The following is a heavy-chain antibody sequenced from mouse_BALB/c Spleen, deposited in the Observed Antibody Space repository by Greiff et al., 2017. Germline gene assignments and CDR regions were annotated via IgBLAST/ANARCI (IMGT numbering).Heavy chain of an antibody. D-gene: IGHD2-3*01. J-gene: IGHJ4*01. CDR1: GFTFSDYY. Sequence: EVQGVESGGGLVKPGGSLKLSCAASGFTFSDYYMYWVRQTPEKRLEWVATISDGGSYTYYPDSVKGRFTISRDNAKNNLYLQMSSLKSEDTAMYYCARGGYYVGYAMDYWGQGTSVTVSS. V-gene: IGHV5-4*02. CDR3: ARGGYYVGYAMDY. CDR2: ISDGGSYT.